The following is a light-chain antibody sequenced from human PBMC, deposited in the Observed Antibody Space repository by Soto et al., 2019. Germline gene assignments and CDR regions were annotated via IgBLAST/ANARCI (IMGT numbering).Light chain of an antibody. J-gene: IGKJ1*01. V-gene: IGKV3-15*01. CDR3: QQYNNWPPT. CDR2: GAF. CDR1: QSVSNN. Sequence: EIVMTQSPATLSVSPGERATLSCRASQSVSNNLAWYQQKPCQAPRLLIYGAFTMATGFPARFSGSGSVTESTLTINSLQSEDVAVYYCQQYNNWPPTFGQGTKVEIK.